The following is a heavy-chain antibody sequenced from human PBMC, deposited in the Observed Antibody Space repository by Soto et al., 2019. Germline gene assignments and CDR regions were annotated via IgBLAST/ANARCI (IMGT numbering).Heavy chain of an antibody. Sequence: QVQLQESGPGLVGPSGTLSLPCAVYGGSISSNNWWSWVRQPPGKGLEWIGELYHSGSTNYNPSLESRVTMLVDPSKNLFALTLTSVTAAYTAFYYGARDQCSHPGDWGQGTLVSGS. J-gene: IGHJ4*02. CDR2: LYHSGST. D-gene: IGHD6-13*01. CDR1: GGSISSNNW. CDR3: ARDQCSHPGD. V-gene: IGHV4-4*02.